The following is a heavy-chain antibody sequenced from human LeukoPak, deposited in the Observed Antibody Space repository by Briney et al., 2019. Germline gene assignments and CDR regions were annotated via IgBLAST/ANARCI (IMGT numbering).Heavy chain of an antibody. J-gene: IGHJ5*02. CDR2: INHSGST. D-gene: IGHD1-26*01. V-gene: IGHV4-34*01. Sequence: PSETLSLTCAVYGGSFSGYYWSWIRQPPGKGLEWIGEINHSGSTNYNPSLKSRVTISVDTSKNQFSLKLSSVTAADTAVYYCAREGTRWADENWFDPWGQGSLVIVSS. CDR1: GGSFSGYY. CDR3: AREGTRWADENWFDP.